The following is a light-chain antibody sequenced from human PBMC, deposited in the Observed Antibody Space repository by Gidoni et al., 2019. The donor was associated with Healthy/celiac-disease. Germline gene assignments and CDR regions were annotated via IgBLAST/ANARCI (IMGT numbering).Light chain of an antibody. CDR1: SSDVGNFNL. CDR2: EVN. V-gene: IGLV2-23*02. Sequence: QSALTQPAPVSGSPGQSITISCTGTSSDVGNFNLLSWYQHHPGKAPKLMIYEVNKRPSGVSNRFSGSKSGYTASLTISGLQAEDEADYFCCSSAGSVTPYVFGSGTKVTVL. CDR3: CSSAGSVTPYV. J-gene: IGLJ1*01.